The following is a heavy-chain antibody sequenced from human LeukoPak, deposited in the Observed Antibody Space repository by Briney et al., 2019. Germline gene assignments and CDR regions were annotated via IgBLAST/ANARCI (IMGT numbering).Heavy chain of an antibody. Sequence: GGSLRLSCAASGFTFSTYWMTWVRQAPGTGLEWVANVKHDGSEKYYVDSVKGRFTISRDNAKNSLYLQMHSLRAEDTAVYYCARAERGYSFYYYYMDVWGKGTTVPVSS. V-gene: IGHV3-7*01. CDR1: GFTFSTYW. CDR2: VKHDGSEK. CDR3: ARAERGYSFYYYYMDV. D-gene: IGHD5-18*01. J-gene: IGHJ6*03.